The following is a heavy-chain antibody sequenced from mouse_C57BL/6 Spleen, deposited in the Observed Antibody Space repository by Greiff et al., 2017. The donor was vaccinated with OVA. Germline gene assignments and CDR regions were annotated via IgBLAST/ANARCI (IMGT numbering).Heavy chain of an antibody. Sequence: QVQLQQPGAELVRPGSSVKLSCKASGYTFTSYWMDWVKQRPGQGLEWIGNIYPSDSETHYNQKFKDKATLTVDKSSSTAYMQRSSLTSEDSAVYYCARGDYGYYFDYWGQGTTLTVSS. J-gene: IGHJ2*01. V-gene: IGHV1-61*01. CDR1: GYTFTSYW. CDR3: ARGDYGYYFDY. D-gene: IGHD1-1*02. CDR2: IYPSDSET.